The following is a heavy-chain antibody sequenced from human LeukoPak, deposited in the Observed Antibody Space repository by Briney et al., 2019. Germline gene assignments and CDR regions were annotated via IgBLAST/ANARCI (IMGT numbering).Heavy chain of an antibody. CDR2: ISSSSSYI. J-gene: IGHJ4*02. Sequence: PGGSLRLSCAASGFTFSSYSMNWVRQAPGKGLEWVSSISSSSSYIYYADSVKGRFTISRDNAKNSLYLQMNSLRAEDTAVYYCAKDQGLGGSSSWYDYWGQGTLVTVSS. D-gene: IGHD6-6*01. CDR3: AKDQGLGGSSSWYDY. V-gene: IGHV3-21*01. CDR1: GFTFSSYS.